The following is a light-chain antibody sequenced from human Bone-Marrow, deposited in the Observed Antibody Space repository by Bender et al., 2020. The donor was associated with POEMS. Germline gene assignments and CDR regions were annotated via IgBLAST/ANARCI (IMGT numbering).Light chain of an antibody. CDR1: SSDVGASNI. V-gene: IGLV2-8*01. CDR2: EVN. J-gene: IGLJ1*01. Sequence: QSALTQPPSASGSPGQSVTISCTGTSSDVGASNIVSWYQQHPGKAPKFLIYEVNMRPSGVPDRFSGSKSGNTAYLTVSGLQPEDEADYYCSSFGANIYVFGTGTRVTVL. CDR3: SSFGANIYV.